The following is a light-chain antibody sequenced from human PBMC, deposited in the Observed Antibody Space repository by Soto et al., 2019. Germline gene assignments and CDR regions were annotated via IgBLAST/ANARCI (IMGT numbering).Light chain of an antibody. CDR2: DVS. Sequence: QSALTQPRSVSGSPGQSVTISCTGTSSDVGGYNYVSWYQQHPGKAPKLMIYDVSKRPSGVPDRFSGSKSGNTASLTISGLPAEDEADYYCCSYAGSYTPNWVFGGGTQLTVL. CDR3: CSYAGSYTPNWV. V-gene: IGLV2-11*01. CDR1: SSDVGGYNY. J-gene: IGLJ3*02.